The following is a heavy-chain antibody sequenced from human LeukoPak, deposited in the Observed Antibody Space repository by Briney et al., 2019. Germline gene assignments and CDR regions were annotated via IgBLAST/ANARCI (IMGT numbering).Heavy chain of an antibody. D-gene: IGHD2-8*01. Sequence: GGSLRLSCAASGFTFNDYWMSWVRQAPGKGLEWVASIKQDGGEKRYVDSVKGRFTISRDNTENSLYLQMNSLGAEDTALYYCARVRLANAPEFFLHWGQGTLVTVSS. CDR2: IKQDGGEK. J-gene: IGHJ1*01. CDR3: ARVRLANAPEFFLH. CDR1: GFTFNDYW. V-gene: IGHV3-7*03.